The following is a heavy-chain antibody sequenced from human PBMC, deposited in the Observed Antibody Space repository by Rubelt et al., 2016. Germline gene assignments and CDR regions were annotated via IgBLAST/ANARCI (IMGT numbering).Heavy chain of an antibody. D-gene: IGHD1-14*01. V-gene: IGHV4-39*01. CDR1: GGSISSSSYY. CDR3: ARVPTGSARRYWYFDL. Sequence: QLQLQESGPGLVKPSETLSLTCTVSGGSISSSSYYWGWIRQPPGKGLEWIGSIYYSGSTYYNPSLKSRGTISVDTSKNQFSLKLSSVTAADTAVYYCARVPTGSARRYWYFDLWGRGTLVTVSS. CDR2: IYYSGST. J-gene: IGHJ2*01.